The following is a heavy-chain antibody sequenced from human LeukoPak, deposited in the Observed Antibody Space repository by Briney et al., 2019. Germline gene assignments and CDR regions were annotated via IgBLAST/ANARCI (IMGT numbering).Heavy chain of an antibody. V-gene: IGHV4-39*01. CDR3: ASYDFWSPVVPP. D-gene: IGHD3-3*01. Sequence: SQTLSLTCTVSGGSISSGSYYWGWIRQPPGKGLEWIGSIYYSGSTYYNPSLKSRVTISVDTSKNQFSLKLSSVTAADTAVYYCASYDFWSPVVPPWGQGTLVTVSS. J-gene: IGHJ5*02. CDR1: GGSISSGSYY. CDR2: IYYSGST.